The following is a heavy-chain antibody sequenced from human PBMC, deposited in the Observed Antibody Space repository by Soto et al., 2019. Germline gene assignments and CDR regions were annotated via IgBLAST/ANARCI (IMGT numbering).Heavy chain of an antibody. CDR3: AKQFSYASSGWSEGTFFDY. J-gene: IGHJ4*02. CDR2: ISGGGITT. D-gene: IGHD6-19*01. CDR1: GFTFSSYA. V-gene: IGHV3-23*01. Sequence: GGSLRLSCAASGFTFSSYAMSWVRQAPGKGLEWVSVISGGGITTYYADSVKGRFTIPSHNSKNTLLLQMNSLRAEDTALYYCAKQFSYASSGWSEGTFFDYWGQGTLVTVSS.